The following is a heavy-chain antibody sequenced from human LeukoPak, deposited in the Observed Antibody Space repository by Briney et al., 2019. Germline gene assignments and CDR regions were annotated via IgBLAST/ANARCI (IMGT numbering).Heavy chain of an antibody. CDR1: GFTFDDYA. CDR2: ISWNSGSI. V-gene: IGHV3-9*01. CDR3: AREAQLVAATDY. Sequence: PGGSLGLSCAASGFTFDDYAMHWVRQAPGKGLEWVSGISWNSGSIGYADSVKGRFTISRDNAKNSLYLQMNSLRAEDTAVYYCAREAQLVAATDYWGQGTLVTVSS. D-gene: IGHD2-15*01. J-gene: IGHJ4*02.